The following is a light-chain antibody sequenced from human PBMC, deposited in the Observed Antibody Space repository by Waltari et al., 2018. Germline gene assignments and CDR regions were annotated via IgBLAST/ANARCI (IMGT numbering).Light chain of an antibody. Sequence: EIVMTQSPATLSVSPGERATLSCRASQSVSSNLAWYQQKPVQAPRLLIYGASTRATGIPARFSGSGSGTEFTLTISSLQSEDCAVYYCQQYNNWPMYTFGQGTKLEIK. CDR2: GAS. V-gene: IGKV3-15*01. CDR1: QSVSSN. CDR3: QQYNNWPMYT. J-gene: IGKJ2*01.